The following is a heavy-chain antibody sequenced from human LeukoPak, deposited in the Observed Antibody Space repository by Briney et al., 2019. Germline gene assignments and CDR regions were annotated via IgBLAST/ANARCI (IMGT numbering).Heavy chain of an antibody. CDR3: ARQGGGTTAEFRYNWNYVPYFDY. Sequence: SETLSLTCTVSGGSISSSSYYWGWIRQPPGKGLEWIGSIYYSGSTYYNPSLKSRVTISVDTSKNQFSLKLSSVTAADTAVYYCARQGGGTTAEFRYNWNYVPYFDYWGQGTLVTVSS. CDR2: IYYSGST. D-gene: IGHD1-7*01. CDR1: GGSISSSSYY. V-gene: IGHV4-39*01. J-gene: IGHJ4*02.